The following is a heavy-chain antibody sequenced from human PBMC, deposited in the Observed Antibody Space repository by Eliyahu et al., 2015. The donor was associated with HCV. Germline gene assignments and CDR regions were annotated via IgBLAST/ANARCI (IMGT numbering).Heavy chain of an antibody. CDR1: GGSISSXSYY. D-gene: IGHD6-6*01. CDR3: ARDRVAARWDYYYYGMDV. Sequence: QLQLQXSGPGLVKPSETLSLTCTVSGGSISSXSYYWGWIRQPPGKGREWIGSIYYSGSTYYNPSLKSRVTISVDTSKNQFSLKLSSVTAADTAVYYCARDRVAARWDYYYYGMDVWGQGTTVTVSS. CDR2: IYYSGST. J-gene: IGHJ6*02. V-gene: IGHV4-39*07.